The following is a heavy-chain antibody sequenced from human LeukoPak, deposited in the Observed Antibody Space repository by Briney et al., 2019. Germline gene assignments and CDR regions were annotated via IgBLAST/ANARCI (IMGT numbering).Heavy chain of an antibody. V-gene: IGHV1-46*01. Sequence: ASVKASCKASGYTFTSYYMHWVRQAPGQGLEWMGLISPSGGSTSYAQKFQGRVTMTRDTSTSTVYMELSSLRSEDTAVYYCARPDRHITASYFDYWGQGTLVTVSS. CDR1: GYTFTSYY. CDR2: ISPSGGST. D-gene: IGHD5-18*01. J-gene: IGHJ4*02. CDR3: ARPDRHITASYFDY.